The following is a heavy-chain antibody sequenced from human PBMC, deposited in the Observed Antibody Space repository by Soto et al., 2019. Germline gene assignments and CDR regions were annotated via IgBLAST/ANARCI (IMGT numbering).Heavy chain of an antibody. CDR2: IYYDGSNK. D-gene: IGHD3-22*01. V-gene: IGHV3-33*01. J-gene: IGHJ4*02. CDR1: GFTFSSYG. CDR3: ARDSKDDSSGYYAGFDY. Sequence: QVQLVESGGGVVQPGRSLRLSCAVSGFTFSSYGMNWVRQAPGKGLEWVAAIYYDGSNKYYADSVRGRFTISRDNFKNTLYLHMNSLRAEDTAVYYCARDSKDDSSGYYAGFDYWGQGAGVTVSS.